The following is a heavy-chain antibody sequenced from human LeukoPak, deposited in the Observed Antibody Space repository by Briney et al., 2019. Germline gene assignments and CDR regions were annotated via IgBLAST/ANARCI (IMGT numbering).Heavy chain of an antibody. D-gene: IGHD6-19*01. J-gene: IGHJ4*02. CDR2: IYSDGST. Sequence: GGSLRLPCAASGFTVSSNYMNWVRQAPGKGLEWVSVIYSDGSTYYADSVKGRFTISRDNSKNTLYLQMSSLRADDTAVYYCARSRAVAGIFDYWGQGTLVTVSS. CDR3: ARSRAVAGIFDY. CDR1: GFTVSSNY. V-gene: IGHV3-66*01.